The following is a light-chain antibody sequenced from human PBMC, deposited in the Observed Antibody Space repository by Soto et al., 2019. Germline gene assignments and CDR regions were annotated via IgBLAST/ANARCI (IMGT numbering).Light chain of an antibody. J-gene: IGKJ5*01. Sequence: EIVLTQSPATLSLSPGERATLSCRASQSTFTYLAWYQQKPGQAPRLLIYDASNRATGIPARFSGSGSGTDFTLTISSLEPEDFAVYYCQQRSNWITFGQGTRLEIK. CDR1: QSTFTY. CDR3: QQRSNWIT. CDR2: DAS. V-gene: IGKV3-11*01.